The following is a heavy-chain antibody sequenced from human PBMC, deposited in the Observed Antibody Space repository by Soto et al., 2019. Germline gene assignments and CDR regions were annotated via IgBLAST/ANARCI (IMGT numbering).Heavy chain of an antibody. CDR3: ARGREDFHAGIGQSWVQFDL. CDR2: FYVSGNS. D-gene: IGHD1-26*01. J-gene: IGHJ5*02. V-gene: IGHV4-59*01. Sequence: QVQLQESGPGLVKPSETLSLTCTVSGGSISRDDWSWIWQRPGKGMEWNWYFYVSGNSNYNPTLKSRVTTSLDTSKTKSSLNLRYETTADTAVYYCARGREDFHAGIGQSWVQFDLWGQGTLVPVSS. CDR1: GGSISRDD.